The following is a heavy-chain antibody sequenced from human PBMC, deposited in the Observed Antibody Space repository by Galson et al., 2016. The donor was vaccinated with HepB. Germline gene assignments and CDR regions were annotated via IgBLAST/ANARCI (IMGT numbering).Heavy chain of an antibody. Sequence: SLRLSCAASGFTFSRYGMHWVRQAPGKGLEWVAVISYDGSNKYYADSVKGRFTISRDNSKNTLFLQMNSLSADDTAVYYCAKQYSDNGELRDYWGQGTLVTVSS. CDR1: GFTFSRYG. D-gene: IGHD5-12*01. J-gene: IGHJ4*02. CDR3: AKQYSDNGELRDY. CDR2: ISYDGSNK. V-gene: IGHV3-30*18.